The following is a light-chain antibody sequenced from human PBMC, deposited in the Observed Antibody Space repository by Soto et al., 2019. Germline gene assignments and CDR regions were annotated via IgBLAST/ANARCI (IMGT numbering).Light chain of an antibody. Sequence: DIQMTQSPSSLSASVGDRVTITCRASQSISSYLNWYQQKPGKAPQLLIYAASSLHSGVPSRFSGSGSGTDFTLTISSLQPEDFANYYCQQSYSTLTWTFGQGTKVEIK. CDR1: QSISSY. CDR2: AAS. CDR3: QQSYSTLTWT. V-gene: IGKV1-39*01. J-gene: IGKJ1*01.